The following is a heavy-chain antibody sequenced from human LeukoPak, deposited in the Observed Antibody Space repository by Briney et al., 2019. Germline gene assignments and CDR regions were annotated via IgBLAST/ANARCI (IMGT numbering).Heavy chain of an antibody. J-gene: IGHJ6*03. Sequence: PGGSLRLSCAASGFTVSSNYMSWVRQAPGKGLEWVSGISGSGGSTYYADSVKGRFTISRDNSKNMLYLQMNSLRAEDTAVYYCAKGKKDTVVLVAATSYYYMDVWGKGTTVTISS. D-gene: IGHD2-15*01. CDR2: ISGSGGST. CDR3: AKGKKDTVVLVAATSYYYMDV. V-gene: IGHV3-23*01. CDR1: GFTVSSNY.